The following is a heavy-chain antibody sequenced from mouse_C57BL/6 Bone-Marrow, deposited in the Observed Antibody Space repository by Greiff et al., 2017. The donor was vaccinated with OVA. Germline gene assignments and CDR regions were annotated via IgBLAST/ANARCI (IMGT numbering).Heavy chain of an antibody. J-gene: IGHJ4*01. V-gene: IGHV1-64*01. CDR2: IHPNSGST. CDR1: GYTFTSYW. CDR3: ARSPSLFYAMDY. Sequence: QVQLQQPGAELVKPGASVKLSCKASGYTFTSYWMHWVKQRPGQGLEWIGMIHPNSGSTNYNEKFKSKATLTVDKSSSTAYMQLSSLTSEDSAVYYCARSPSLFYAMDYWGQGTSVTVSS.